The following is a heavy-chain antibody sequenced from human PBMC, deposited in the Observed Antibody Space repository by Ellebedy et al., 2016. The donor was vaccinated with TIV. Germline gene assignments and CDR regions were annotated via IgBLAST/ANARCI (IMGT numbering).Heavy chain of an antibody. J-gene: IGHJ5*02. CDR3: ARDYISGIYRNWFDP. CDR2: TWYDGSKE. D-gene: IGHD3-16*01. V-gene: IGHV3-33*01. CDR1: GFTFSTYG. Sequence: GGSLRLXXAASGFTFSTYGMHWVRQAPGKGLEWVAITWYDGSKEYYADSVKGRFTISRDNSKNTLYLQLTSLRAEDTAVYYCARDYISGIYRNWFDPWGQGMLVTVSS.